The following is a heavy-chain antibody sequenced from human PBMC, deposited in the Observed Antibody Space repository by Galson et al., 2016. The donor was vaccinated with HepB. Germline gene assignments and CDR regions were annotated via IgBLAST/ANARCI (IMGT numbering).Heavy chain of an antibody. CDR3: ASQWVAVDY. J-gene: IGHJ4*02. V-gene: IGHV3-30*04. CDR2: ISYDGSDK. D-gene: IGHD2-15*01. CDR1: GFSLSNHA. Sequence: SLRLSCAASGFSLSNHAMDWVRQAPGKGLEWVAVISYDGSDKYYADSVKGRFTISRDNAKNSLYLQMNSLRDEDTAVYYCASQWVAVDYWGRGTLVTVSS.